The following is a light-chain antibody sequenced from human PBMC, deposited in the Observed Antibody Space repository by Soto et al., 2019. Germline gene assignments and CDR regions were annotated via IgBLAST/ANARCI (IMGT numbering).Light chain of an antibody. CDR3: HQYDNAPQT. J-gene: IGKJ2*01. V-gene: IGKV3-20*01. CDR2: GAS. Sequence: ENVLTQSPGTLSLSPGERATLSCRASQSVSSNYLAWYQHKPGQAPRLLIYGASSRATGIPDRSSGSGSGTDFSLTISRLEPEDFAVYYCHQYDNAPQTYGQGTKVDI. CDR1: QSVSSNY.